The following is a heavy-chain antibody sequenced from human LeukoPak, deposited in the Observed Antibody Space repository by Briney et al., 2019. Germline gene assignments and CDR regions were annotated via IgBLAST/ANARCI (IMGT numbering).Heavy chain of an antibody. CDR1: GVSISTYY. CDR3: ASHGSSGHDPLT. CDR2: IYYTGSI. J-gene: IGHJ4*02. Sequence: SETLSLSCAVSGVSISTYYWNWIRRPPGRGLEWIGYIYYTGSISYNPSLKSRVTISLDKSKSQVSLRLNSVTAADTAVYYCASHGSSGHDPLTWGQGKLVTVSS. V-gene: IGHV4-59*08. D-gene: IGHD5-12*01.